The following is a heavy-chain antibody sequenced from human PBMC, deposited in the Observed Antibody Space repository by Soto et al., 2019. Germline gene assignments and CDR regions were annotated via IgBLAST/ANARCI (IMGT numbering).Heavy chain of an antibody. CDR2: IYYSGST. V-gene: IGHV4-59*08. Sequence: SETLSLTCTVSGGSISRYYWSWIRQPPGKGLEWIGYIYYSGSTNYNPSLKRRVTISEDTAKNQFSLKLSSVTAADTAVYYCARHGQWLVTGYFYYGMDVWGQGTTVTASS. D-gene: IGHD6-19*01. CDR3: ARHGQWLVTGYFYYGMDV. J-gene: IGHJ6*02. CDR1: GGSISRYY.